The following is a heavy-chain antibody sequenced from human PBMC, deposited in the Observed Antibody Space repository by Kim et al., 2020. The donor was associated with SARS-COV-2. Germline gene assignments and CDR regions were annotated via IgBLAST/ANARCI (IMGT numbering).Heavy chain of an antibody. Sequence: SETLSLTCTVSGGSISSYYWSWIRQPPGKGLEWIGYIYYSGSTNYNPSLKSRVTISVDTSKNQFSLKLSSVTAADTAVYYCARGTMVRGVIMHFDYWGQGTLVTVSS. J-gene: IGHJ4*02. V-gene: IGHV4-59*13. CDR1: GGSISSYY. D-gene: IGHD3-10*01. CDR2: IYYSGST. CDR3: ARGTMVRGVIMHFDY.